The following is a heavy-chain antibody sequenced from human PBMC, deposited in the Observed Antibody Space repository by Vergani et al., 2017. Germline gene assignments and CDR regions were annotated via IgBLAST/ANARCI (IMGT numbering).Heavy chain of an antibody. CDR3: AKETQDDTVEAPAAIQGTFDN. J-gene: IGHJ4*02. Sequence: EVQLVESGGGLVKPGGSLRLSCAASGFSFSSYSMNWVRQAPGKGLEWVASISGSSSYVFYRDSVEGRFTITRDNAKKSVYLQMNSLRAEDTAVYYCAKETQDDTVEAPAAIQGTFDNWGQGTLVTVSS. CDR2: ISGSSSYV. CDR1: GFSFSSYS. D-gene: IGHD2-2*02. V-gene: IGHV3-21*02.